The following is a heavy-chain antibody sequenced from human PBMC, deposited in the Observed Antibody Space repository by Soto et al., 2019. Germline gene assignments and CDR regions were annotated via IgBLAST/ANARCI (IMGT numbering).Heavy chain of an antibody. CDR2: IYWDDDK. Sequence: QITLKESGPTLVRPTQTLTLTCTFSGFSLTTSGVGVGWIRQPPGKALEWLAVIYWDDDKRYSSSLKSRLTTTTATSKNQVVLTMTNMDPVDTATYYCAHHPYYGLGSYSFDYWGQGTLVTVSS. D-gene: IGHD3-10*01. CDR3: AHHPYYGLGSYSFDY. J-gene: IGHJ4*02. V-gene: IGHV2-5*02. CDR1: GFSLTTSGVG.